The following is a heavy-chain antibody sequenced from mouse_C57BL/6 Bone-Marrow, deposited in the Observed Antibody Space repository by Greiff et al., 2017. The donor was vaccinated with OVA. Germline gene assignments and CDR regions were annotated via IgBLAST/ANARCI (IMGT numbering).Heavy chain of an antibody. D-gene: IGHD1-1*01. Sequence: EVHLVESGGGLVQPGGSMKLSCVASGFTFSNYWMNWVRQSPEKGLEWVAQIRLKSDNYATHYAESVKGRFTISRDDSKSSVYLQMNNLRAEDTGIYYCTEAYYYGSSYVGAYWGQGTLVTVSA. CDR1: GFTFSNYW. CDR2: IRLKSDNYAT. V-gene: IGHV6-3*01. CDR3: TEAYYYGSSYVGAY. J-gene: IGHJ3*01.